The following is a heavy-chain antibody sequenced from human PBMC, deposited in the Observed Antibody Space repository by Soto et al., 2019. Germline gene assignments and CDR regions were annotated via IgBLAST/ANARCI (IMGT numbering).Heavy chain of an antibody. V-gene: IGHV1-2*04. CDR1: GYTFTGYY. Sequence: ASVKVSCKASGYTFTGYYMHWVRQAPGQGLEWMGWINPNSGGTNYAQKFQGWVTMTRDTSISTAYMELSRLRSDDTAVYYCARGQDSSSWYYYYGTDVWGQGTTVTVSS. D-gene: IGHD6-13*01. J-gene: IGHJ6*02. CDR2: INPNSGGT. CDR3: ARGQDSSSWYYYYGTDV.